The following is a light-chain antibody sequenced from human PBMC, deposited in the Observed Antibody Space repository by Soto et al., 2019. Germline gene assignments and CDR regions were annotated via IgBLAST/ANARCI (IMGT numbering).Light chain of an antibody. CDR2: DVS. V-gene: IGLV2-11*01. CDR3: CSYAGSYTGV. J-gene: IGLJ2*01. Sequence: QSALTQPRSVSGSPGQSVTISCTGTSSDVGAYNFVSWYQQHPGKAPKLMIYDVSKRPSGVPDDFSGSKSGNTASLTISGLQAEDEADYYCCSYAGSYTGVFGGGTKLTVL. CDR1: SSDVGAYNF.